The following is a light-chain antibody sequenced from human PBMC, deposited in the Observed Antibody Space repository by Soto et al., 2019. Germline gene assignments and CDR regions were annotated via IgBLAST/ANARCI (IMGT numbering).Light chain of an antibody. Sequence: QSVLTQPASVSGSPGQSITISCTGTSSDVGGYNSVSWYQQHLGKAPKLMIYNVSNRPSGVSNRFSGSKSGNTASLTISGLQAEDEADYYCSSYTSSSTYVFGTGTKVTVL. CDR1: SSDVGGYNS. CDR3: SSYTSSSTYV. V-gene: IGLV2-14*01. CDR2: NVS. J-gene: IGLJ1*01.